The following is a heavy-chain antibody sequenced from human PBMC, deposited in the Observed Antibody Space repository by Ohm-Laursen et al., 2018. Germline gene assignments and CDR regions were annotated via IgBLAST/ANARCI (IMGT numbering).Heavy chain of an antibody. V-gene: IGHV3-48*03. Sequence: SLRLSCSASGFTFSSYEMNWVRQAPGKGLEWVSYISSSGSTIYYADSVKGRFTISRDNAKNSLYLQMNSLRAEDTAVYYCASPSWNFDYWGQGTLVTVSS. CDR3: ASPSWNFDY. J-gene: IGHJ4*02. D-gene: IGHD2-15*01. CDR2: ISSSGSTI. CDR1: GFTFSSYE.